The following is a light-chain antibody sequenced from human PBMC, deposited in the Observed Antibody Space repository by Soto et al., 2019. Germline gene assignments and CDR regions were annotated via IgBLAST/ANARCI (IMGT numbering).Light chain of an antibody. Sequence: DIQMTQSPSTLSASVGDRVTITCRASQSISSWLAWYQEKPGKAPKLLIYKASSLESGVPSRFSGSGSGTEFTLTISSLQPDDSATYYCQQYNSYPYTFGQGTKLEIK. CDR2: KAS. CDR1: QSISSW. J-gene: IGKJ2*01. CDR3: QQYNSYPYT. V-gene: IGKV1-5*03.